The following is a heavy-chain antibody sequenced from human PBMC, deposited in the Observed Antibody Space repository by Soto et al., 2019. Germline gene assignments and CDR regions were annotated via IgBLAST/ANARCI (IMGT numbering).Heavy chain of an antibody. CDR3: AKDRGDYCGSGNYYNS. Sequence: PGGSLRLSCAASGFIFSSYAMIWVRQAPGKGLEWVSTISGRGGSTYYADSVKGRFTISRDNSKNTLYLQMNSLRAEDTAIYFCAKDRGDYCGSGNYYNSWGQGTLVTVSS. CDR2: ISGRGGST. CDR1: GFIFSSYA. D-gene: IGHD3-10*01. V-gene: IGHV3-23*01. J-gene: IGHJ4*02.